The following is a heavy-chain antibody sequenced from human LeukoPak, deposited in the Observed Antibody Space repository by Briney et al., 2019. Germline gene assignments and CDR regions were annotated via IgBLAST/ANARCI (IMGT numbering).Heavy chain of an antibody. CDR1: GGSISSYF. J-gene: IGHJ6*02. CDR3: ARHDFVAYFQRAMDV. CDR2: INYSGAT. V-gene: IGHV4-59*08. D-gene: IGHD2-21*01. Sequence: SETLSLTCTVSGGSISSYFGSFIRQPPGKGLEWIGYINYSGATLYSPSFKSRVTMSVDTSKNQFSLRLTSVTAADTAVYYCARHDFVAYFQRAMDVWGQGTTVTVSS.